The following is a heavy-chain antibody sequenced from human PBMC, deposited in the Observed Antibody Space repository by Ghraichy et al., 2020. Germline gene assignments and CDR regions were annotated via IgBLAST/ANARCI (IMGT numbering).Heavy chain of an antibody. CDR3: ARRGGSDGWGFFDY. D-gene: IGHD1-26*01. J-gene: IGHJ4*02. Sequence: GGSLRLSCAASEFTFSSYAMTWVRQAPGKGLEWVSTFSHVDHNTYYAGSVQGRFTISRDRSKNTLYLQMNSLRVEDTATYYCARRGGSDGWGFFDYWGQGARVTVSS. CDR2: FSHVDHNT. CDR1: EFTFSSYA. V-gene: IGHV3-23*01.